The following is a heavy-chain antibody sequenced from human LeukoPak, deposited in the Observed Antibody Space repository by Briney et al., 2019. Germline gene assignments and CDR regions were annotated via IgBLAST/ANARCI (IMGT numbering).Heavy chain of an antibody. J-gene: IGHJ5*02. V-gene: IGHV1-2*02. Sequence: ASVKVSCKASGYTFTDYYMHWVRQAPGQGLEWMGWINPNSGGTKYAQKFQGRVTMTRDTALSTAYMELSSLRSDDTAFYYCARTTLQTLGAWGQGTLVTVSS. CDR1: GYTFTDYY. CDR3: ARTTLQTLGA. D-gene: IGHD3-10*01. CDR2: INPNSGGT.